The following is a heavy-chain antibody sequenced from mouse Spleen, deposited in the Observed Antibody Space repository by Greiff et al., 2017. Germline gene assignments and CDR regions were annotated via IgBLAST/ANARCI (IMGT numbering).Heavy chain of an antibody. Sequence: EVQLQQSGPELVKPGASVKISCKASGYSFTGYYMNWVKQSPEKSLEWIGEINPSTGGTTYNQKFKAKATLTVDKSSSTAYMQLKSLTSEDSAVYYCARGGITTATDYWGQGTTLTVSS. V-gene: IGHV1-42*01. J-gene: IGHJ2*01. D-gene: IGHD1-2*01. CDR1: GYSFTGYY. CDR2: INPSTGGT. CDR3: ARGGITTATDY.